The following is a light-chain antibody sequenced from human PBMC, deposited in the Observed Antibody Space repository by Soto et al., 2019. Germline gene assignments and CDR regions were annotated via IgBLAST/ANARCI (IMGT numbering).Light chain of an antibody. CDR1: QSISSW. J-gene: IGKJ1*01. V-gene: IGKV1-5*01. Sequence: DIQMTQSTSTLSASVGDRVTITCRANQSISSWLAWYQQKPGKAPKLLIYDASSLESGVPSRFSGSGSGTEFTLTISSLQPDDFATYYCQQYNSYPWTFGQGTKVDIK. CDR2: DAS. CDR3: QQYNSYPWT.